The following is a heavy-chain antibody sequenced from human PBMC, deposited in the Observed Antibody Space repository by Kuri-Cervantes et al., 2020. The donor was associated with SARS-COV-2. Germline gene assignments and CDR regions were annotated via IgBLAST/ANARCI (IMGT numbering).Heavy chain of an antibody. CDR1: GFSLSTSGVG. V-gene: IGHV2-5*01. CDR2: IYWNDDK. D-gene: IGHD3-22*01. J-gene: IGHJ6*02. CDR3: AHSWGTHHYDSSGYYYYYYGMDV. Sequence: SGPTLVKPTQTLTLTCTFSGFSLSTSGVGVGWIRQPPGKALEWLALIYWNDDKRYSPSLKSRLTITKDTSKNQVVLTMTNMDPVDTATYYCAHSWGTHHYDSSGYYYYYYGMDVWGQGTTVTVSS.